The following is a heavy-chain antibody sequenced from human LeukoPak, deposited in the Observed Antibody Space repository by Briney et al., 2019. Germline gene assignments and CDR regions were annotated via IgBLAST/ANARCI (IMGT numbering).Heavy chain of an antibody. J-gene: IGHJ4*02. D-gene: IGHD6-19*01. CDR1: GGSINSYY. V-gene: IGHV4-59*08. Sequence: PSGTLSLTCTVSGGSINSYYWSWIRQPPGKGLDWIGYIYSSGNTNYNPSLKSRVAISVDTSKNQFSLKLSSVTAADTAVYYCARLQGLGDSSGWHVFYDYWGQGTLVTASS. CDR3: ARLQGLGDSSGWHVFYDY. CDR2: IYSSGNT.